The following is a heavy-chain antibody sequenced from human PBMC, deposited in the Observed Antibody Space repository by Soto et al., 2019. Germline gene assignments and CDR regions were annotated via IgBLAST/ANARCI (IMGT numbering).Heavy chain of an antibody. J-gene: IGHJ3*02. CDR3: AGRGGQSAFDI. Sequence: QVQLVESGGGVVQPGRSLRLSCAASGFTFSSYGMHWVRQAPGKGLEWVAVISYDGSNKYYADSVKGRFTISRDNSKNTRYLQMNSLRAEDTAVYYCAGRGGQSAFDIWGQGTMVTVSS. V-gene: IGHV3-30*03. CDR1: GFTFSSYG. D-gene: IGHD3-16*01. CDR2: ISYDGSNK.